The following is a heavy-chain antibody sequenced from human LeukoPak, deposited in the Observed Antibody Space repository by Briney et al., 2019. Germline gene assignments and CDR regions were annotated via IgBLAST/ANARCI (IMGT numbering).Heavy chain of an antibody. CDR1: GGSISSYS. V-gene: IGHV4-59*01. CDR2: IFYIEST. CDR3: ARETLYSGHDWAAFDI. D-gene: IGHD5-12*01. J-gene: IGHJ3*02. Sequence: SETLSLTCTVSGGSISSYSWSRIRQSPGKGLEWIGYIFYIESTNYNPSLKSRVTISVDTSKNQFSLKLTSVTAADTALYYCARETLYSGHDWAAFDIWGQGAMVTVSS.